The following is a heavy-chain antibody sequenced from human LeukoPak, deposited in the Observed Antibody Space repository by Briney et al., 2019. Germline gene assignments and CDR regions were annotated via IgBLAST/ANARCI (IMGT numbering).Heavy chain of an antibody. CDR2: IYSSGSA. J-gene: IGHJ4*02. V-gene: IGHV4-61*02. Sequence: TSETLSLTRTVSGGSISSASYHWSWIRQPAGKRLEWIGRIYSSGSANYNPSLKSRVTISVDTSKNQFSLKLSSVTAADTAVCYCASLRSYYDSSGYYYTYWGQGTLVTVSS. D-gene: IGHD3-22*01. CDR1: GGSISSASYH. CDR3: ASLRSYYDSSGYYYTY.